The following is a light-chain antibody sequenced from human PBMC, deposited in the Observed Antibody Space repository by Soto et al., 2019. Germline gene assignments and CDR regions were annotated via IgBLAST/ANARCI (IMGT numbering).Light chain of an antibody. V-gene: IGKV3-20*01. Sequence: EIVLTQSPGTLSLSPGERATLSCRASQSVTSSSLAWYQQKPGQAPRALIYGASSRATGIPDRFSGSGSGTDFTLTISRLEPEDFAVYYCQQYGTSPLTFGQGTKVEIK. CDR1: QSVTSSS. J-gene: IGKJ1*01. CDR3: QQYGTSPLT. CDR2: GAS.